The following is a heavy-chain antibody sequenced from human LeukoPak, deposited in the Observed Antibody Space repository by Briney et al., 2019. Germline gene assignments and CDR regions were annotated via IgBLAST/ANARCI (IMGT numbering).Heavy chain of an antibody. CDR1: GGSISSGGYS. V-gene: IGHV4-30-2*01. Sequence: SQTLSLTCAVSGGSISSGGYSWSWIRQPPGKGLEWIGYIYHSGSTYYNPSLKSRVTISVDRSKNQFSLKLSSVTAADTAVYYCARVGPATVTPLFDYWGQGTLVTVSS. J-gene: IGHJ4*02. D-gene: IGHD4-17*01. CDR3: ARVGPATVTPLFDY. CDR2: IYHSGST.